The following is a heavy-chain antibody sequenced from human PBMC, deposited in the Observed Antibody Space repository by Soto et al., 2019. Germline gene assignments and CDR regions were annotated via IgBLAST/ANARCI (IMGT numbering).Heavy chain of an antibody. D-gene: IGHD3-3*01. Sequence: EVQLLESGGGLVQPGGSLRLSCAASGFTFSSYAMSWVRQAPGKGLEWVSAISGSGGSTYYADSVKGRFTISRDNSKNTLYLQMNSLRAEDTAVHYREKNGRFLESLLMGRIDYWGQRTLVNVPS. V-gene: IGHV3-23*01. CDR1: GFTFSSYA. CDR2: ISGSGGST. J-gene: IGHJ4*02. CDR3: EKNGRFLESLLMGRIDY.